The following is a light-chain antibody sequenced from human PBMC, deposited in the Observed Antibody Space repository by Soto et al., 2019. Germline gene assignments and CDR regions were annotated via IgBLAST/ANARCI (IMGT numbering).Light chain of an antibody. V-gene: IGKV1-39*01. CDR2: DAS. J-gene: IGKJ2*01. CDR3: QQGDSTPYT. CDR1: QSISIY. Sequence: DIQMTQSPSSLSASVGDRGTITCRASQSISIYLNWYQLKPGKAPRLLIYDASSLLSGVPSRFSGSGSGTDFTLTIASLQPEDFSTYYCQQGDSTPYTFGQGTKVDI.